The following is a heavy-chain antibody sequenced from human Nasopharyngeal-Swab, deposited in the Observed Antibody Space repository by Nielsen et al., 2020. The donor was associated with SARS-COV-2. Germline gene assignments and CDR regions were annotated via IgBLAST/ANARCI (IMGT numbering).Heavy chain of an antibody. Sequence: GESLKISCAASGFTFSSYSMNWVRQAPGKGLEWVSSISSSSSYIYYADSAKGRFTISRDNAKNSLYLQMNSLRAEDTGVYYCARGGVRSYWFGPWGQGTLVTVSS. D-gene: IGHD3-16*01. CDR1: GFTFSSYS. V-gene: IGHV3-21*01. J-gene: IGHJ5*02. CDR2: ISSSSSYI. CDR3: ARGGVRSYWFGP.